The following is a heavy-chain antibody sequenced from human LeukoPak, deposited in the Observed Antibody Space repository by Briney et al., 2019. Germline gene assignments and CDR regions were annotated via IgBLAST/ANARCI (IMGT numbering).Heavy chain of an antibody. CDR3: ARGAYYDILIGYENFDY. CDR2: ISSSSSTI. Sequence: PGGSLRLSCAASGFTFSNYSMSWVRQAPGKGLEWVSYISSSSSTIYYADSVKGRFTISRDNAKNSLYLQMNSLRAEDTAVYYCARGAYYDILIGYENFDYWGQGTLVTVSS. J-gene: IGHJ4*02. V-gene: IGHV3-48*01. D-gene: IGHD3-9*01. CDR1: GFTFSNYS.